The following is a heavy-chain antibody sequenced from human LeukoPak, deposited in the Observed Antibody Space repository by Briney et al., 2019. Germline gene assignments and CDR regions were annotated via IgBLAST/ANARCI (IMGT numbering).Heavy chain of an antibody. D-gene: IGHD2-21*01. CDR2: INDYTGDT. J-gene: IGHJ6*02. CDR1: GGSFTDYF. Sequence: SETLSLTCTVYGGSFTDYFWTWIRQSPGKGLEWIGEINDYTGDTNYNPSLNSRVSISLEKSKNQFSLELRSVTAADTAVYYCARGLIVVVHSFSYGMDVWGQGTTVTVSS. V-gene: IGHV4-34*01. CDR3: ARGLIVVVHSFSYGMDV.